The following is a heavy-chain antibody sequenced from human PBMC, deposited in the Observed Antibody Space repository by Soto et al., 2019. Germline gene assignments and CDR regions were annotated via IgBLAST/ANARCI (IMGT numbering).Heavy chain of an antibody. V-gene: IGHV3-23*01. CDR1: GFTFSSYA. CDR3: ARRGSGSDYDY. D-gene: IGHD1-26*01. CDR2: ISGSGGST. Sequence: EVQLLESGGGLVQPGGSLRLSCAASGFTFSSYAMRWVRQAPGKGLEWVSAISGSGGSTYYADSVKGRFTITRDNSKTTLCLQMNSLRAEVTAVYYCARRGSGSDYDYWGQGTLVTVSS. J-gene: IGHJ4*02.